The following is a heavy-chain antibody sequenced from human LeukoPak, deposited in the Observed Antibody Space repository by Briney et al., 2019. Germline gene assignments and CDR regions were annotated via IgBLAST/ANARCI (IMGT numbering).Heavy chain of an antibody. D-gene: IGHD6-6*01. J-gene: IGHJ4*02. CDR1: GYTFTSYG. V-gene: IGHV1-18*01. CDR2: ISAYNGNT. Sequence: ASVKVSCKASGYTFTSYGISWVRQAPGQGLEWMGWISAYNGNTNYAQKLQGRVTMTTDTSTSTACMELRSLRSDDTAVYYCARDRSDSSQLHDYWGQGTLVTVSS. CDR3: ARDRSDSSQLHDY.